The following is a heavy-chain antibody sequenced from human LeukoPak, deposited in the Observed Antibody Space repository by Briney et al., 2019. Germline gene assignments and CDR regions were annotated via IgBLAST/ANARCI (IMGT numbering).Heavy chain of an antibody. V-gene: IGHV3-53*01. J-gene: IGHJ4*02. CDR3: ARAAAGQYYFDY. Sequence: PGGSLRLSCAASGFTVSSNYMSWVRQAPGKGLEWVSVIYSGGSTYYADSMKGRFTISRDNSKNTLYLQMNSLRAEDTAVYYCARAAAGQYYFDYWGQGTLVTGSS. CDR2: IYSGGST. CDR1: GFTVSSNY. D-gene: IGHD6-13*01.